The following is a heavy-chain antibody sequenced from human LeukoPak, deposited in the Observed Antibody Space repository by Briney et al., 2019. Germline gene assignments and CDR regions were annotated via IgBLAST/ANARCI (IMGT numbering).Heavy chain of an antibody. CDR2: FDPEDGET. CDR1: GYTLTELS. D-gene: IGHD3-22*01. J-gene: IGHJ6*03. Sequence: ASVKVSCKVSGYTLTELSMHWVRQAPGKGLEWMGGFDPEDGETIYAQKFQGRVTMTEDTSTDTAYMELSSLRSEDTAVYYCATAVKDYDSSGFPYYYYMDVWGKGTTVTVSS. CDR3: ATAVKDYDSSGFPYYYYMDV. V-gene: IGHV1-24*01.